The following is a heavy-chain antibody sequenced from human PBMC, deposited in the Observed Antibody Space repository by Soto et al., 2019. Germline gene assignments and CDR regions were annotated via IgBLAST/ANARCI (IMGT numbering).Heavy chain of an antibody. CDR3: AKGQSGDFHY. J-gene: IGHJ4*02. V-gene: IGHV3-23*01. CDR1: GFTFSSYT. CDR2: ISDSGGGT. D-gene: IGHD1-26*01. Sequence: DVQLLESGGGLVQPGASLRLSCVASGFTFSSYTMSCVRHAPGKGLEWVSAISDSGGGTYYVDSVKGRFTISRDNAKNTLYLQVNSLRAEDTAVYYCAKGQSGDFHYWGQGTLDTVS.